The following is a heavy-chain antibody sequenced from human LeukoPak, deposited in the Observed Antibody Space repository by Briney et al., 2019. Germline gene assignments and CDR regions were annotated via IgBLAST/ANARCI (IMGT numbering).Heavy chain of an antibody. V-gene: IGHV4-39*06. D-gene: IGHD6-13*01. J-gene: IGHJ4*02. CDR1: GGSISSSSYS. CDR3: ARDVSAGADY. CDR2: IYYSGSN. Sequence: PSETLCLTCTASGGSISSSSYSWGWLRQPPGKGLEWIGSIYYSGSNYYNPSLKSRVTLSVDTAKNQFPLHLTSVTPQDTALYYCARDVSAGADYWGQGTLVTVSS.